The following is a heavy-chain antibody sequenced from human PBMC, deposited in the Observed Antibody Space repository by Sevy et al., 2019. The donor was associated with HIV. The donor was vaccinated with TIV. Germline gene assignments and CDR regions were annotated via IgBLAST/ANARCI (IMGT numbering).Heavy chain of an antibody. D-gene: IGHD3-16*01. CDR1: GFTFSSYS. CDR2: ISYDGRNNK. Sequence: GGSLRLSCAASGFTFSSYSMNWVRQAPGKGLEWVAVISYDGRNNKYNVDSVKGRFTISRDNSKNTLLLQMNSLRAEDSAIYYCARDRGEILHSAFDYWGQGTLVTVSS. CDR3: ARDRGEILHSAFDY. V-gene: IGHV3-30*03. J-gene: IGHJ4*02.